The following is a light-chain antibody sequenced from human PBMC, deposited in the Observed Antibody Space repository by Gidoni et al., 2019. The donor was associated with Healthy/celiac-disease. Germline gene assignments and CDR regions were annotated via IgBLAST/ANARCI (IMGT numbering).Light chain of an antibody. V-gene: IGKV1-39*01. CDR3: QQSYSTPYT. J-gene: IGKJ2*01. Sequence: DIQMTQSPSYLSASVGDRVTITCRASQSIRSYLNWYQQKPGKAPKLLIYAASSLQSGVPSRFSGSGSGTDFTLTISSLQPEDFATCYCQQSYSTPYTFGQGTKLEIK. CDR2: AAS. CDR1: QSIRSY.